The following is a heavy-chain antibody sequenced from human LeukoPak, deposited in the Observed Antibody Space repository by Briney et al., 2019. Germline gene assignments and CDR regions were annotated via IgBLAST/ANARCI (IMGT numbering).Heavy chain of an antibody. V-gene: IGHV3-23*01. J-gene: IGHJ4*02. CDR2: IGGSGGST. Sequence: GSLRLSCAASGFTFSSYAMSWVRQAPGKGLEWVSSIGGSGGSTYYADSVKGRFTISRDNSKSTLYLQMNSLRAEDTAVYYCAKVETAAAATLRGFDYWGQRTLVTVSS. CDR3: AKVETAAAATLRGFDY. CDR1: GFTFSSYA. D-gene: IGHD6-13*01.